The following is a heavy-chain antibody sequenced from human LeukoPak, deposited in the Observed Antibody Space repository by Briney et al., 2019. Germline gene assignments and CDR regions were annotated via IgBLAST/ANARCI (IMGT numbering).Heavy chain of an antibody. D-gene: IGHD3-10*01. V-gene: IGHV3-11*04. CDR1: AFTFSDYY. CDR3: ARDRVGENAFDI. J-gene: IGHJ3*02. CDR2: ISSSGSTI. Sequence: PGGSLRLSCAASAFTFSDYYMTWIRQAPGKGLEWLSYISSSGSTIYYADSVKGRFTISRDNAKNSLYLQMNSLRAEDTAVYYCARDRVGENAFDIWGQGTMVTVSS.